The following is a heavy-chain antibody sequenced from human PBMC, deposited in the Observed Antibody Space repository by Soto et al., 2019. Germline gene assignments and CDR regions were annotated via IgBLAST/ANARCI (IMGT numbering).Heavy chain of an antibody. V-gene: IGHV1-24*01. Sequence: ASVKVSWKVSGFTHNGISMYWVRQAHGKGLEWMGGFDPEDGETIYAQKFQGRVTMTEDTSTDTAYMELSSLRSEDTAVYYCATASTNYYDSSGYYYGWGQGTLVTVSS. D-gene: IGHD3-22*01. CDR3: ATASTNYYDSSGYYYG. J-gene: IGHJ4*02. CDR1: GFTHNGIS. CDR2: FDPEDGET.